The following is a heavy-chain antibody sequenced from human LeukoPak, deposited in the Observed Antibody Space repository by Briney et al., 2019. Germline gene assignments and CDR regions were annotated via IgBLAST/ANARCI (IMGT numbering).Heavy chain of an antibody. V-gene: IGHV3-30*18. CDR1: GFTFSSFA. CDR2: ISYDGSNK. D-gene: IGHD6-6*01. J-gene: IGHJ4*02. CDR3: AKEFPQLGEVDY. Sequence: GGSLGLSCTASGFTFSSFAMHWVRQAPGKGLEWVAVISYDGSNKYYADSVKGRFTISRDNSKNTLYLQMNSLRAEDTAVYYCAKEFPQLGEVDYWGQGTLVTVSS.